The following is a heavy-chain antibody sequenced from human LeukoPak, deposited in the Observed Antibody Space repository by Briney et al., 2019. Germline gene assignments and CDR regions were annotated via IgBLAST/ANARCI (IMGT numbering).Heavy chain of an antibody. D-gene: IGHD1-1*01. CDR2: IYYSGST. V-gene: IGHV4-31*03. J-gene: IGHJ5*02. CDR3: ARDCRKSGTTWFDP. Sequence: SETLSLTCTVSGGSISSGGYYWSWIRQHPGKGLEWIGYIYYSGSTYYNPSLKSRVTISVDTSKNQFSLKLSSVTAADTAVYYCARDCRKSGTTWFDPWGQGTLVTVSS. CDR1: GGSISSGGYY.